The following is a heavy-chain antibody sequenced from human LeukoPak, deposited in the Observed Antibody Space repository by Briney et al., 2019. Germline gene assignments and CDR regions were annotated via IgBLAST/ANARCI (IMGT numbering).Heavy chain of an antibody. Sequence: GGSLRLSCAASGFTFSNFAMSWVRQAPGKGLEWVSSISGTGVNTHCADSARGRFTISRDYSKNTLYLRMSSLRAEDTAVYYCAKSSVRGVDSFDYWGQGTLVIVSS. CDR1: GFTFSNFA. CDR3: AKSSVRGVDSFDY. CDR2: ISGTGVNT. V-gene: IGHV3-23*01. D-gene: IGHD3-10*01. J-gene: IGHJ4*02.